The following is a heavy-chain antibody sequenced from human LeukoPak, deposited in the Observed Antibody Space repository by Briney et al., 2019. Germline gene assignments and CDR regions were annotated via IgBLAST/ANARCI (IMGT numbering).Heavy chain of an antibody. CDR3: ARRGAVDTTMTN. J-gene: IGHJ4*02. Sequence: GASVKVSCKASGYTFTSYYMYWVRQAPGQGLEWMGIINPSGGTTSYAQKFQGRVTMTRDTSTSTVYMELSSLGSEDTAVYYCARRGAVDTTMTNWGQGTLVTVSS. CDR1: GYTFTSYY. D-gene: IGHD5-18*01. CDR2: INPSGGTT. V-gene: IGHV1-46*01.